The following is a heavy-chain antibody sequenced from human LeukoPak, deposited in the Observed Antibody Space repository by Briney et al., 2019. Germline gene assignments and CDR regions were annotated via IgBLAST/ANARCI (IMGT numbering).Heavy chain of an antibody. Sequence: PSETLSLTCTVSGGSLSSSSYYWGWIRQPPGKGLEWIGTIFYSGSTYYNPSLKSRVTISVDTSKNQFSLKLSSVTAADTAVYYCARVSVEMATRKDWYFDLWGRGTLVTVSS. CDR1: GGSLSSSSYY. J-gene: IGHJ2*01. CDR2: IFYSGST. D-gene: IGHD5-24*01. V-gene: IGHV4-39*01. CDR3: ARVSVEMATRKDWYFDL.